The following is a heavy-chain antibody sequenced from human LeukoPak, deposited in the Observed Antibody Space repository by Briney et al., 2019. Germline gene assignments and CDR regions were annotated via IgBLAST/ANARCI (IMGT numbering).Heavy chain of an antibody. CDR2: INPNSGGT. Sequence: ASVKVSCKASGYTFTCYYMHWVRQAPGQGLEWMGWINPNSGGTNYAQKFQGRVTMTRDTSISTAYMELSRLRSDDTAVYYCARVTYYDFWSGYPLRGYYMDVWGKGTTVTVSS. V-gene: IGHV1-2*02. CDR1: GYTFTCYY. CDR3: ARVTYYDFWSGYPLRGYYMDV. D-gene: IGHD3-3*01. J-gene: IGHJ6*03.